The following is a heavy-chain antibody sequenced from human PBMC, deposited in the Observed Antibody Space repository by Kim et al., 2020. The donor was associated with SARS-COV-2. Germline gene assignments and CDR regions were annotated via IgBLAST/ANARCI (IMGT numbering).Heavy chain of an antibody. V-gene: IGHV4-59*08. D-gene: IGHD3-16*02. CDR3: ASQWAFGGVIAPGAFDI. CDR2: IYYSGST. CDR1: GGSISSYY. J-gene: IGHJ3*02. Sequence: SETLSLTCTVSGGSISSYYWSWIRQPPGKGLEWIGYIYYSGSTNYNPSLKSRVTISVDTSKNQFSLKLSSVTAADTAVYYCASQWAFGGVIAPGAFDIWGQGTMVTVSS.